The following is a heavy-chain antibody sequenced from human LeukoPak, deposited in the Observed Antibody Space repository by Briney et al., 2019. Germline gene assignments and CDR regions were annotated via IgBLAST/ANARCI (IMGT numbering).Heavy chain of an antibody. J-gene: IGHJ4*02. CDR3: AKILDDDYGDY. D-gene: IGHD3-3*01. V-gene: IGHV3-33*06. CDR2: IWYDGSNK. CDR1: GFTFSRYG. Sequence: PGGSLRLSCAASGFTFSRYGMHCVREAPGKGLEWVAVIWYDGSNKYYADSVKGRFTISRDNSKNTLYLQMNSLRAEDTAVYYCAKILDDDYGDYWGQGILVTVSS.